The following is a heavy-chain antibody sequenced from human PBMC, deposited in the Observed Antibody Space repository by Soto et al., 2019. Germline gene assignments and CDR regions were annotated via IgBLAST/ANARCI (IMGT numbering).Heavy chain of an antibody. CDR2: VSFDGSNK. V-gene: IGHV3-30-3*01. Sequence: QVQLVESGGGVVQPGRSLRLSCAASGFTFSTHAMHWVSQAPGKGLECVAIVSFDGSNKYYADSVKGRFTISRDNSKNTLYLQMSVLTPEDTAVYYCARDQTGITTTGGGRIDHWGQGTLVTVSS. CDR1: GFTFSTHA. D-gene: IGHD1-20*01. J-gene: IGHJ4*02. CDR3: ARDQTGITTTGGGRIDH.